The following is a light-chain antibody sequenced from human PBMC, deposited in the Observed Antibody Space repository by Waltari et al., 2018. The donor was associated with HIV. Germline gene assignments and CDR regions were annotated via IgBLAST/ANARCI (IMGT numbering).Light chain of an antibody. CDR3: QTYDSSLSGSVV. V-gene: IGLV1-40*01. CDR1: SSNIGARFD. CDR2: GN. Sequence: QSVLTQPPSVSGAPGQTVTISCTGSSSNIGARFDVHWYQQIPGTAPKLLMYGNNRPSVVPGLFSGAKSGTSASLAITGLQAEDEADYYCQTYDSSLSGSVVFGGGTKLTVL. J-gene: IGLJ2*01.